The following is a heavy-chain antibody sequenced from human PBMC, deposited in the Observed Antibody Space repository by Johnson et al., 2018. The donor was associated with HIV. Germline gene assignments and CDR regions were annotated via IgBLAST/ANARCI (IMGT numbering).Heavy chain of an antibody. Sequence: QVQLVESGGGVVQPGRSLRLSCAASGFTFSSYAMHWVRKAPGKGLEWVAGISYDGSEKNYGDSVKGRFKISRDNAKNSLYLQMNSLRPEDTAMYYCARSPWEADAFDIWGQGTMVTVSS. J-gene: IGHJ3*02. CDR1: GFTFSSYA. V-gene: IGHV3-30-3*01. CDR3: ARSPWEADAFDI. CDR2: ISYDGSEK. D-gene: IGHD1-26*01.